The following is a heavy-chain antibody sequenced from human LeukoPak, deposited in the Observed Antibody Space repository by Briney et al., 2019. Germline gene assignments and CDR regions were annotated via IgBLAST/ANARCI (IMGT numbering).Heavy chain of an antibody. CDR3: ARARNDYDTSSFSALDY. J-gene: IGHJ4*02. CDR2: IWYDGSNI. CDR1: GFTFSSYA. V-gene: IGHV3-33*01. Sequence: GRSLRLACAASGFTFSSYAMHWGRQAPGKGLEWLAVIWYDGSNIYYADPVKGRFSISRDNSKNTLYLQINSLRAEDTAVYYCARARNDYDTSSFSALDYWGQGTLVTVSS. D-gene: IGHD3-22*01.